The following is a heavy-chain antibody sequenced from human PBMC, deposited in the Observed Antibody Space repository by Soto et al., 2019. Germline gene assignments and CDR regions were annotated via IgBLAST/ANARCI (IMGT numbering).Heavy chain of an antibody. Sequence: QVQLVESGGGVVQPGRSLRLSCAASGFTFSSYGMHWVRQAPGKGLEWVAVIWFDGSNKYYADSVKGRFTISRDNSKNTVYMQMHSLTADDTAVYYCARLGITATTFRGFDYWSQGTLVTVSS. CDR2: IWFDGSNK. CDR3: ARLGITATTFRGFDY. D-gene: IGHD1-20*01. CDR1: GFTFSSYG. V-gene: IGHV3-33*01. J-gene: IGHJ4*02.